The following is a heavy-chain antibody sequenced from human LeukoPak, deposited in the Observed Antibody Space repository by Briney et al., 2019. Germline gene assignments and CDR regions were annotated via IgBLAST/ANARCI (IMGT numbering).Heavy chain of an antibody. Sequence: GGSLRLSCAASGFTFSSYAMSWVRQAPGKGLEWVSAISGSGGSTYYADSVKGRFTISRDNSKNTLYLQMNSLRAEDTAVYYCAKDPYYDSSGSVNYWGQGTLVTVSS. J-gene: IGHJ4*02. V-gene: IGHV3-23*01. CDR3: AKDPYYDSSGSVNY. D-gene: IGHD3-22*01. CDR2: ISGSGGST. CDR1: GFTFSSYA.